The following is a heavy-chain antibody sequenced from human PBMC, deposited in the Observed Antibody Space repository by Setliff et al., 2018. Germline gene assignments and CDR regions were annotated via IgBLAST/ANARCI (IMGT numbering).Heavy chain of an antibody. CDR1: GGSFNGYF. D-gene: IGHD1-1*01. CDR2: INHTGST. V-gene: IGHV4-34*01. J-gene: IGHJ6*03. Sequence: SETLSLTCAIYGGSFNGYFWSWIRQSPGEGLEWIGEINHTGSTNYIPSLMSRVTISIGTYRNQFSLRLSSLTAADAAVYYCARGAQFQLNVDSRYMDVWGKGISVTVSS. CDR3: ARGAQFQLNVDSRYMDV.